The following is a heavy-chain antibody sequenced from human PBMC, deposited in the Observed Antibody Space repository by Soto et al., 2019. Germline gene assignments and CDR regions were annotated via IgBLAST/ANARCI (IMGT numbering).Heavy chain of an antibody. CDR3: ARERGAGTYQGFDY. CDR2: IHHTGSI. Sequence: SETLSLTCAVSGGSISTNNWWHWIRQPPGKDLEWIGEIHHTGSINYTPSLKSRVTMSIDESKNQFSLRLTSVTAADTAVYYCARERGAGTYQGFDYWGQGTLVTVSS. D-gene: IGHD1-26*01. CDR1: GGSISTNNW. J-gene: IGHJ4*02. V-gene: IGHV4-4*02.